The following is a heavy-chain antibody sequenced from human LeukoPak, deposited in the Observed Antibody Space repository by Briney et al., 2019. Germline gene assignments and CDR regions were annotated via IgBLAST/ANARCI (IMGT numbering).Heavy chain of an antibody. J-gene: IGHJ4*02. CDR2: ISGSGGST. Sequence: GGSLTLSCAASGFSFSSYAMSWVRQAPGKGLEWVSAISGSGGSTYYAGSVKGRFTISRDNSKNTLYLQMNSLRAEDTAVYYCAKDPGDYDFDYWGQGTLVTVSS. V-gene: IGHV3-23*01. CDR1: GFSFSSYA. CDR3: AKDPGDYDFDY. D-gene: IGHD4-17*01.